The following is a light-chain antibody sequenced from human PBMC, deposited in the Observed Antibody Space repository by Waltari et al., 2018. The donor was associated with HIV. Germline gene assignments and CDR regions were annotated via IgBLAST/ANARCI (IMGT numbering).Light chain of an antibody. CDR1: QSLLQTNTYNY. J-gene: IGKJ2*01. CDR2: LGS. Sequence: DIVMSQSPLSLAVTPGEPASISCKSTQSLLQTNTYNYLDWYLQNPGHSPKLQIYLGSARASGVPDRFSGSGSGTDFTLEITRVEAEDVGVYYCMQALQTPYTFGQGTNLDI. CDR3: MQALQTPYT. V-gene: IGKV2-28*01.